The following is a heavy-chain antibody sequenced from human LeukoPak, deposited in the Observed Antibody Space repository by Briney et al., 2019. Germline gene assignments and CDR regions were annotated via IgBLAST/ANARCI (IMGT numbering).Heavy chain of an antibody. Sequence: SETLSLTCTVSGGSISSVGYYWSWIRQPPGKGLEWIGEINHSGSTNYNPSLKSRVTISVDTSKNQFSLKLSSVTAADTAVYHCARRQWLVREFDYWGQGTLVTVSS. J-gene: IGHJ4*02. CDR2: INHSGST. CDR3: ARRQWLVREFDY. CDR1: GGSISSVGYY. D-gene: IGHD6-19*01. V-gene: IGHV4-34*01.